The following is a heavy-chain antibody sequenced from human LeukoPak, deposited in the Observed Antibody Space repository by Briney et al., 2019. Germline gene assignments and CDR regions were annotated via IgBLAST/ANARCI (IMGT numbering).Heavy chain of an antibody. V-gene: IGHV1-8*02. Sequence: ASVKVSCKASGYTFTSYGINWVRQATGHGLEWMGWMNANSGNTGYAQKFQGRVTMTRDTSTSTAYMELSSPTSDDTAVYYCARGVATDYWGQGTLVTVSS. CDR1: GYTFTSYG. CDR2: MNANSGNT. CDR3: ARGVATDY. D-gene: IGHD4-23*01. J-gene: IGHJ4*02.